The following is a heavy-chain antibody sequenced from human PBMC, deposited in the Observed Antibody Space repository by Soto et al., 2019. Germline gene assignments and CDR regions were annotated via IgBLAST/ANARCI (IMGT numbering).Heavy chain of an antibody. CDR1: GFTFSSYA. Sequence: EVQLLESGGGLVQPGGSLRLSCAASGFTFSSYAMSWVRQAPGKGLEWVSGISGSGRSTHYADSVKGRFTISRDNSKNTVYLQMNSLRVEDTAEYYCAKAGGEYCSSISCRSFDPWGQGTLVTVSS. CDR3: AKAGGEYCSSISCRSFDP. J-gene: IGHJ5*02. D-gene: IGHD2-2*01. CDR2: ISGSGRST. V-gene: IGHV3-23*01.